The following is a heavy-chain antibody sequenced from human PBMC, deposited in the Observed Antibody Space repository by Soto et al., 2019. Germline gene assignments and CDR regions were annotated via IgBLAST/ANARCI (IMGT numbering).Heavy chain of an antibody. J-gene: IGHJ4*02. CDR3: ARGHRGVVVVPAALPSPLDY. Sequence: QVQLVQSGAEVKKPGSSVKVSCKTSGGTFNTYPISWVRQAPGQGLEWMGTIIPILDIANYAQKFQGRVTITEDKSKSTAYMELSSLESEDTAVYYCARGHRGVVVVPAALPSPLDYWGQGTLVTVSS. CDR2: IIPILDIA. CDR1: GGTFNTYP. V-gene: IGHV1-69*02. D-gene: IGHD2-2*01.